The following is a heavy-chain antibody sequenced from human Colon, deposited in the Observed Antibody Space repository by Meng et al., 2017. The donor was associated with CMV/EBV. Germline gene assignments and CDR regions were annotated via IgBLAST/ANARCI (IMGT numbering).Heavy chain of an antibody. Sequence: EVQLVGSWGGLVQPWGSLRLSCSTSGFRFSTYWMAWVRQAPGKGLEWVAHINEDGSRENHVDSVTGRFTISRDNARNSLYLQMNNLRTDDTAVYYCSRDPRTLDYWGQGTLVTVSS. CDR2: INEDGSRE. J-gene: IGHJ4*02. V-gene: IGHV3-7*05. CDR3: SRDPRTLDY. CDR1: GFRFSTYW.